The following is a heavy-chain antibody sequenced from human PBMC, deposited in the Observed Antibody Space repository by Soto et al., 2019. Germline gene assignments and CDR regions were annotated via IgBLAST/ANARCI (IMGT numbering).Heavy chain of an antibody. CDR3: ARRFPYSSNWDFDY. V-gene: IGHV4-39*01. D-gene: IGHD6-13*01. J-gene: IGHJ4*02. Sequence: SETLSLTCTVSGGSISSSIYYWGWIRQPPGKGLEWIGTIYYSGNTYYNPSLKSRVTISVDTSKNQFSLKLSSVTAADTAVYYCARRFPYSSNWDFDYWGQGTLVTVSS. CDR1: GGSISSSIYY. CDR2: IYYSGNT.